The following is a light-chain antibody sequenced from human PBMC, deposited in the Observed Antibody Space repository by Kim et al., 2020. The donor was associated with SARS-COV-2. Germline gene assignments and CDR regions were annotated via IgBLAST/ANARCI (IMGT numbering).Light chain of an antibody. CDR1: QRLSSEY. J-gene: IGKJ2*01. Sequence: PGESATLSCSASQRLSSEYLACYQPTSGHSPRLLICGASSRASGIPVRFSGSVSWTDFTLTISRLEPEDFAVYYCQQYTRSPPAYTVGQGTKLEI. CDR2: GAS. V-gene: IGKV3-20*01. CDR3: QQYTRSPPAYT.